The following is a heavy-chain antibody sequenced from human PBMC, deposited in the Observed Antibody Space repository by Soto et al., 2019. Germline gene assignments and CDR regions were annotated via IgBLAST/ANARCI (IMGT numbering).Heavy chain of an antibody. CDR2: IYHSGST. D-gene: IGHD3-22*01. Sequence: SETLSLTCAVSGGSIRSANWWTWVRQSPGKGLEWIGEIYHSGSTNYNPSLKSRVTISVDKSNNQFSLKLSSVTAADTAVYYCVRAAYDSSGYPFDYWGQGTLVTVSS. CDR3: VRAAYDSSGYPFDY. V-gene: IGHV4-4*02. CDR1: GGSIRSANW. J-gene: IGHJ4*02.